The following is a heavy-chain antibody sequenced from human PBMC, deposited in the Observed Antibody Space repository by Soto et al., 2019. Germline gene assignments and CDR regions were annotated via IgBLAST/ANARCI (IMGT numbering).Heavy chain of an antibody. CDR2: IYAGGNT. J-gene: IGHJ4*02. D-gene: IGHD3-9*01. CDR3: ARVTTFYDILTSSYALNYFDY. Sequence: GGSLRLSCATSGFSVTSNYMTWVRQAPGKGLECVSVIYAGGNTYYPDSVKGRFTISSDNSKNTLFLQMNNLRAEDTAVYYCARVTTFYDILTSSYALNYFDYWGQGTRVTVSS. CDR1: GFSVTSNY. V-gene: IGHV3-53*01.